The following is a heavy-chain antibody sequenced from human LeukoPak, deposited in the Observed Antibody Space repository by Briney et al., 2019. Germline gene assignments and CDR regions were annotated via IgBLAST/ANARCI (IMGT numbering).Heavy chain of an antibody. CDR2: IFHTGST. D-gene: IGHD3-22*01. CDR1: GDSISSGNY. CDR3: AVLYYYDSSGYRAHGMDV. Sequence: PSETLSLTCTVSGDSISSGNYWGWIRQPPGKGLEWIGSIFHTGSTYFNLSLKSRVTISVDTSKNQFSLKLSSVTAADTAVYYCAVLYYYDSSGYRAHGMDVWGQGTTVTVSS. J-gene: IGHJ6*02. V-gene: IGHV4-38-2*02.